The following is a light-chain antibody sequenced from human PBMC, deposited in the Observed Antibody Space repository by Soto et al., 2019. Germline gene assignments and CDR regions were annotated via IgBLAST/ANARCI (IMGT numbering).Light chain of an antibody. V-gene: IGKV3-15*01. CDR3: QQHNNWPPIT. Sequence: EIVMTQSPATLSVSPGERVTLSCRPSQSVSNNLVWYQQKPGQAPRVLMYGSSIRATGIPARFSGSGSGTEFTLTISSLQSEDFAVYYCQQHNNWPPITLGQGTRLEIK. CDR1: QSVSNN. CDR2: GSS. J-gene: IGKJ5*01.